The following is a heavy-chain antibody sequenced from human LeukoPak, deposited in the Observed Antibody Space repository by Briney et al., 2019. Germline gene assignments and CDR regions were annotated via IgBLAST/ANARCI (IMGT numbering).Heavy chain of an antibody. J-gene: IGHJ4*02. CDR3: ARASDSIDY. CDR1: GGSVSTDNYS. V-gene: IGHV4-30-2*01. D-gene: IGHD6-13*01. Sequence: PSETLSLTCTVSGGSVSTDNYSWSWIRQPPGKGLEWIGYIYHSGSTYYNPSLKSRVTISVDRSKNQFSLKLSSVTAADTAVYYCARASDSIDYWGQGTLVTVSS. CDR2: IYHSGST.